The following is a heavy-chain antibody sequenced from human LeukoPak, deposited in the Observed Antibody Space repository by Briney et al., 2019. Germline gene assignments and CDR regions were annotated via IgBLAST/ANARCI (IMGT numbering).Heavy chain of an antibody. CDR1: GDSMSSANYY. CDR2: IHSSGST. V-gene: IGHV4-61*02. J-gene: IGHJ5*02. Sequence: SETLSLTCIVSGDSMSSANYYWSWIRRPAGKGLEWIGRIHSSGSTSSNPSLKSRVTISVDTSKKYFSLKLTSVTAADTAVYYCARGGGDYFWFDPWGQGTLVTVSS. D-gene: IGHD4-17*01. CDR3: ARGGGDYFWFDP.